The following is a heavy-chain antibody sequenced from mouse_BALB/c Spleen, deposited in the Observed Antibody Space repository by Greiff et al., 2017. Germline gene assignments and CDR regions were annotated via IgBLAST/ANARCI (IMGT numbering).Heavy chain of an antibody. CDR3: ARDRWGYYWDY. CDR1: GYSITSGYY. V-gene: IGHV3-6*02. Sequence: VQLKQSGPGLVKPSQSLSLTCSVTGYSITSGYYWNWIRQFPGNKLEWMGYISYDGSNNYNPSLKNRISITRDTSKNQFFLKLNSVTTEDTATYYCARDRWGYYWDYWGQGTTLTVSS. CDR2: ISYDGSN. D-gene: IGHD1-1*01. J-gene: IGHJ2*01.